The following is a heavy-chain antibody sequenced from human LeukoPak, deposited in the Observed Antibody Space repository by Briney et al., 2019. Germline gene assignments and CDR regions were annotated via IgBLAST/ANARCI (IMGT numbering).Heavy chain of an antibody. CDR1: GFTFDDYA. CDR3: AAFGDNAPGY. V-gene: IGHV3-9*03. J-gene: IGHJ4*02. CDR2: ISWNSGSI. D-gene: IGHD5-24*01. Sequence: PGRSLRLSCAASGFTFDDYAMHWVRQAPGKGLEWVSGISWNSGSIGYADSVKGRFTISRDNAKNTLYLQMNSLRAEDMAVYYCAAFGDNAPGYWGQGTLVTVSS.